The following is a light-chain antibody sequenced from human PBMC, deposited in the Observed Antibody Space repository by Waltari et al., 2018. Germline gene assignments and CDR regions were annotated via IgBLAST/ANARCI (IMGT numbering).Light chain of an antibody. V-gene: IGKV1D-43*01. CDR1: QGIRSY. CDR3: QQYYSTPPFT. J-gene: IGKJ3*01. Sequence: AIRMTQSPFSLSASVGDRVTITCWASQGIRSYLAWYQQKPAKAPKLFIYYASSLRSGVPSRFSGSGSGTDYTLTISSLQPEDFATYYCQQYYSTPPFTFGPGTKVDIK. CDR2: YAS.